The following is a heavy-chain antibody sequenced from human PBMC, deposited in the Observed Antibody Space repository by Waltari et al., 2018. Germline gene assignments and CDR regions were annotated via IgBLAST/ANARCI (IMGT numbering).Heavy chain of an antibody. Sequence: QVQLVQSGAEVKKPGSSVKVSCKASGGTFSSYAISWVRQAPGQGLEWMGGIIPIFGTANYAQKFQGRVTITADESTSTAYMELSSLRSEDTAVYYCARRQDSSGYITTPPMNYGMDVWGQGTTVTVSS. CDR1: GGTFSSYA. D-gene: IGHD3-22*01. J-gene: IGHJ6*02. CDR3: ARRQDSSGYITTPPMNYGMDV. V-gene: IGHV1-69*13. CDR2: IIPIFGTA.